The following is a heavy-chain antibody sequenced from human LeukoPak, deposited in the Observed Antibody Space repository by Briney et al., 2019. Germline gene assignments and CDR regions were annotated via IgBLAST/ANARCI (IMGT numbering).Heavy chain of an antibody. CDR3: ERGGYSYGNHFDY. CDR2: IYYSGST. D-gene: IGHD5-18*01. Sequence: SETLSLTCTVSGGSISSGGYYWSWIRQHPGKGLEWIRYIYYSGSTYYNPSLKSRVTISVDTSKNQFSLKLSSVTAADTAVYYCERGGYSYGNHFDYWGQGTLVTVSS. CDR1: GGSISSGGYY. V-gene: IGHV4-31*03. J-gene: IGHJ4*02.